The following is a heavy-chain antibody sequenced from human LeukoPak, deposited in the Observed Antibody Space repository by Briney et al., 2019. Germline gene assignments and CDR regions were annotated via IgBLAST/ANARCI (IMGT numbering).Heavy chain of an antibody. V-gene: IGHV1-2*02. CDR1: GYTFTDYY. CDR2: INPNTGGT. J-gene: IGHJ4*02. CDR3: ARVYGDHYGSGVIDY. D-gene: IGHD3-10*01. Sequence: ASVKVSCKASGYTFTDYYMHWVRQAPGQGLAWMGWINPNTGGTNYAQKFQGRVTMTRDMSISTAYMELSRPTSDDTAVYYCARVYGDHYGSGVIDYWGQGTLVTVSS.